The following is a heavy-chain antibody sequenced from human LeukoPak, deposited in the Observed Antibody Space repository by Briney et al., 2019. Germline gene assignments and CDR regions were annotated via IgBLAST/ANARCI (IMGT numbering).Heavy chain of an antibody. D-gene: IGHD6-13*01. V-gene: IGHV4-34*01. CDR1: GGSFSGYY. CDR3: ARGVIAAADSHAXDI. CDR2: IKHSGST. Sequence: PSETLSLTCAVYGGSFSGYYWSWIRQPPGKGLEWIGEIKHSGSTNYNPSLKSRVTMSVDTSKNQFALNLNSGTAAGTVAYYCARGVIAAADSHAXDIWGQGTMVTVSS. J-gene: IGHJ3*02.